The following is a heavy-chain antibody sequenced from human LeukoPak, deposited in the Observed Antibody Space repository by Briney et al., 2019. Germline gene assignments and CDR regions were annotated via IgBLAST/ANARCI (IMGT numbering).Heavy chain of an antibody. CDR2: ISYDGSNK. J-gene: IGHJ3*02. Sequence: GGSLRLSCAASGFTFSSYAMHWVRQAPGKGLEWVADISYDGSNKYYADSVKGRFTISRDNSKNTLYVQMNSLRAGDTAVYYCASLWYSSSWHDGFDIWGQGTMVTVSS. CDR1: GFTFSSYA. CDR3: ASLWYSSSWHDGFDI. V-gene: IGHV3-30-3*01. D-gene: IGHD6-13*01.